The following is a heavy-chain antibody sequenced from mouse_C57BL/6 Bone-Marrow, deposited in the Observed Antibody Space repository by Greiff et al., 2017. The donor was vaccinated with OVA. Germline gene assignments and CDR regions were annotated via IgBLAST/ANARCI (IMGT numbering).Heavy chain of an antibody. V-gene: IGHV1-52*01. J-gene: IGHJ3*01. CDR2: IDPSDSET. CDR1: GYTFTSYW. D-gene: IGHD1-1*01. CDR3: ARSGYGSSYEDWFAY. Sequence: VQLQQSGAELVRPGSSVKLSCKASGYTFTSYWMHWVKQRPIQGLEWIGNIDPSDSETHYNQKFKDKATLTVDKSSSTAYMQLSSLTSEDSAVYYCARSGYGSSYEDWFAYWGQGTLVTVSA.